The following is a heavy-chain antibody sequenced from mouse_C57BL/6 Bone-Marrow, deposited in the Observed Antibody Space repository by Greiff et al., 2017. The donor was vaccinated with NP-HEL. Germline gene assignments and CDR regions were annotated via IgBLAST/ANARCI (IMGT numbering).Heavy chain of an antibody. CDR2: IDPSDSYT. D-gene: IGHD2-5*01. J-gene: IGHJ3*01. Sequence: QVQLQQPGAELVMPGASVKLSCKASGYTFTSYWMHWVKQRPGQGLEWIGEIDPSDSYTNYNQKFKGKSTLTVDKSSTTAYLQLSSLTSEDSAVYYYARDYSNCHVPWFAYWGQGTLVTVSA. V-gene: IGHV1-69*01. CDR3: ARDYSNCHVPWFAY. CDR1: GYTFTSYW.